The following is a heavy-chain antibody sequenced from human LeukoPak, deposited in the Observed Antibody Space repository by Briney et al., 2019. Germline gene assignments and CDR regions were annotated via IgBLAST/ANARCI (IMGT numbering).Heavy chain of an antibody. CDR1: GFTFSSYA. D-gene: IGHD6-19*01. CDR3: AKTGGSSGWYEDY. CDR2: ISGSGGST. V-gene: IGHV3-23*01. Sequence: PRGSPRLSCAASGFTFSSYAMNWVRQAPGKGLEWVSLISGSGGSTYYADSVKGRFTISRDNSKNTLYLQMNSLRAEDTALYYCAKTGGSSGWYEDYWGQGTLVTVSS. J-gene: IGHJ4*02.